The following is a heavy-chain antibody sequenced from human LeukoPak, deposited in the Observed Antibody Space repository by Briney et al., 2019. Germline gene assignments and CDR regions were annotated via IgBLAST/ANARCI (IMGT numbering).Heavy chain of an antibody. J-gene: IGHJ4*02. CDR3: ARLRRNSDSSGYFYYYDY. CDR1: GFSFSIYS. V-gene: IGHV3-21*01. Sequence: GGSLRLSCAASGFSFSIYSFNWVRQAPGKGLEWVSSVNTVSSYIYYADSVKGRFTISRDNAKNSVYLQMDSLRAEDTAVYYCARLRRNSDSSGYFYYYDYWGQGTLVTVSS. D-gene: IGHD3-22*01. CDR2: VNTVSSYI.